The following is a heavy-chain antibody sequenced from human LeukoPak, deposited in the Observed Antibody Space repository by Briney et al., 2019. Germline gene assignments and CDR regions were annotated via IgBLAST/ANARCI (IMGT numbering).Heavy chain of an antibody. J-gene: IGHJ3*02. V-gene: IGHV4-59*01. CDR3: ARDPEGAFDI. Sequence: PSETLSLTCTVSGGSISSYYWSWIRQPPGKGLEWIGYIYYSGSTNYNPSLKSRVTISVDTSKNQFSLKLSSVTAADTAVYYCARDPEGAFDIWGQWTMVTVSS. CDR1: GGSISSYY. CDR2: IYYSGST.